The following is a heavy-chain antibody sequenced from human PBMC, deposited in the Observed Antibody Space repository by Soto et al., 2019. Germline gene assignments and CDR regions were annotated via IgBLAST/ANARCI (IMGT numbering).Heavy chain of an antibody. D-gene: IGHD3-16*01. V-gene: IGHV1-18*01. Sequence: QVQLVQSGAEVKNPGASVKVSCKTSGYTFTNYGVGWVRQAPGQGLEWMGWISGSSGNANYAEKVQGRITLTTDTSTRTAYIERRSISSDDPALYYCAREMAGLGGEYDYWGQGTLVTVSS. CDR1: GYTFTNYG. CDR3: AREMAGLGGEYDY. J-gene: IGHJ4*02. CDR2: ISGSSGNA.